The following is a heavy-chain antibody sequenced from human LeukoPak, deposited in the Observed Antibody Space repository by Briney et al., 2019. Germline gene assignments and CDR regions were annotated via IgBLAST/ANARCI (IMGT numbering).Heavy chain of an antibody. CDR2: ISSSSHT. Sequence: GGSLRLSCAASGFTVSSNYMNWVRQAPGKGLEWVSSISSSSHTYYADSLKGRFTISRDNAKNSLYLQMNSLRAEDTAVYYCAREDCTGGSCYTGRWGQGTLVTVSS. J-gene: IGHJ4*02. CDR3: AREDCTGGSCYTGR. D-gene: IGHD2-15*01. CDR1: GFTVSSNY. V-gene: IGHV3-69-1*01.